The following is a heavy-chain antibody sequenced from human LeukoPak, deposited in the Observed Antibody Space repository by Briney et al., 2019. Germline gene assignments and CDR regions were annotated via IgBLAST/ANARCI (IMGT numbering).Heavy chain of an antibody. J-gene: IGHJ6*03. D-gene: IGHD3-9*01. CDR3: ARDGDDILTGVGYYYYYMDV. Sequence: GGSLRLSCAASGFTFSSYAMHWVRQAPGKGLEWVAVISYDGSNKYYADSVKGRFTISRDNSKNTLYLQMNSLRAEDTAVYYCARDGDDILTGVGYYYYYMDVWGKGTTVTVSS. CDR1: GFTFSSYA. V-gene: IGHV3-30-3*01. CDR2: ISYDGSNK.